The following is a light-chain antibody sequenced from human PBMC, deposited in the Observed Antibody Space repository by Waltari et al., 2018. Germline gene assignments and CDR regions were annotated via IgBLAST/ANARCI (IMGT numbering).Light chain of an antibody. CDR3: QHYMRLPVT. CDR1: QSVGRT. V-gene: IGKV3-20*01. Sequence: IVLTQSPGTLSLSPGERATLSCRASQSVGRTLAWYQKRPGQAPRLLIYGASTRATAIPDRFSGSGSGTDFSLTISRLEPEDFAVYYCQHYMRLPVTFGQGTTVEIK. J-gene: IGKJ1*01. CDR2: GAS.